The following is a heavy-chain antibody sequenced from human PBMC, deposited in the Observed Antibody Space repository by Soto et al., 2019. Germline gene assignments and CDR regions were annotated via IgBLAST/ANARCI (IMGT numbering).Heavy chain of an antibody. D-gene: IGHD3-22*01. J-gene: IGHJ3*01. CDR1: GFTFSSND. V-gene: IGHV3-53*01. Sequence: EVQLVESGGGLIQPGGSLRLSCAASGFTFSSNDMNWVRQAPGKGLELVSLIYSGGSTYYADSVKGRFTISRDNSKNTLYLQMSSLRAEDTSVYYCATRPLLPGAPWGQGTMVTVSS. CDR3: ATRPLLPGAP. CDR2: IYSGGST.